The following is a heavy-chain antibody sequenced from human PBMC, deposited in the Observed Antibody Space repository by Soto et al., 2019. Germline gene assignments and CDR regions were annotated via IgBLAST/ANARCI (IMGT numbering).Heavy chain of an antibody. CDR1: GGSISSSSYY. D-gene: IGHD2-2*01. CDR3: ARRGRYCSSTSCPSDFDY. Sequence: SETLSLTCTVSGGSISSSSYYWGWIRQPPGKGLEWIGSIYYSGSTYYNPSLKSRVTISVDTSKNQFSLKRSSVTAADTAVYYCARRGRYCSSTSCPSDFDYWGQGTLVTVSS. CDR2: IYYSGST. J-gene: IGHJ4*02. V-gene: IGHV4-39*01.